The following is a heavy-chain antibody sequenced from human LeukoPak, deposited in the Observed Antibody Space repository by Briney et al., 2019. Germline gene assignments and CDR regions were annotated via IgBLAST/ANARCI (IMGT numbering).Heavy chain of an antibody. CDR2: INPNSGGT. Sequence: ASVKVSCKASGYTFTGYYMHCVRQAPGQGLEWMGRINPNSGGTNYAQKFQGRVTMTRDTSISTAYMELSRLRSDDTAVYYCAREYSSSWYGCFDYWGQGTLVTVSS. V-gene: IGHV1-2*06. CDR1: GYTFTGYY. CDR3: AREYSSSWYGCFDY. J-gene: IGHJ4*02. D-gene: IGHD6-13*01.